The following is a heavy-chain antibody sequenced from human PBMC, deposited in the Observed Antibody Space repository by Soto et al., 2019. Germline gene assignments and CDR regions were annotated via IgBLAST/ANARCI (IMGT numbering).Heavy chain of an antibody. CDR3: ARLNGYCVSTNCHGYYGMDV. CDR2: INHSGST. J-gene: IGHJ6*02. D-gene: IGHD2-2*03. CDR1: GGSFSGYY. Sequence: SETLSLTCAVYGGSFSGYYWSWIRQPPGKGLEWIGEINHSGSTNYNPSLLSRVTISVDTSKNEFSLRLSSVTAADTAVYYCARLNGYCVSTNCHGYYGMDVWGQGTTVTVSS. V-gene: IGHV4-34*01.